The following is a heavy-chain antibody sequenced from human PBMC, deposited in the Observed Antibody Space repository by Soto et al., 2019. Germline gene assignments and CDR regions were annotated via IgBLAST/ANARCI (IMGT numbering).Heavy chain of an antibody. Sequence: QVQLVQSGAEVKKPGSSVRVSCKASGGTFSSYAISWVRQAPGQGLEWMGGIIPIFGTENYAQKFQGRVTITADESTSTAYMELCSLRSEATAVYYCARDRIAGSKYYYGMDLWGQGTTVTVSS. CDR1: GGTFSSYA. V-gene: IGHV1-69*01. CDR3: ARDRIAGSKYYYGMDL. CDR2: IIPIFGTE. J-gene: IGHJ6*02. D-gene: IGHD6-13*01.